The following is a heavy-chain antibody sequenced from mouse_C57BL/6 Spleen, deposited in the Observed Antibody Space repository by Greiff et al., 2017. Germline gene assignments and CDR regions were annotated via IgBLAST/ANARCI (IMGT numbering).Heavy chain of an antibody. J-gene: IGHJ2*01. V-gene: IGHV5-4*03. CDR2: ISDGGSYT. CDR1: GFTFSSYA. Sequence: DVMLVESGGGLVKPGGSLKLSCAASGFTFSSYAMSWVRQTPEKRLEWVATISDGGSYTYYPDNVKGRFTISRDNAKNNLYLQMSHLKSEDTAMYYCARGAYYSNSGFDYWGQGTTLTVSS. D-gene: IGHD2-5*01. CDR3: ARGAYYSNSGFDY.